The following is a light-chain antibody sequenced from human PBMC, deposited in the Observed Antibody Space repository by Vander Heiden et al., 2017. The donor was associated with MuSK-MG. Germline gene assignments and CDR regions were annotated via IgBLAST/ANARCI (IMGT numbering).Light chain of an antibody. Sequence: QSALTQPPSASGSPGQSVTISCTGTYSDVGGYNYVSWYQQHPGKAPKLMIYEVSKRPSGVPDRFSGSKSGNTASLTVSGIQAEDEADYYCSSYAGSNNFVVFGGGTKLTVL. CDR1: YSDVGGYNY. J-gene: IGLJ2*01. CDR3: SSYAGSNNFVV. V-gene: IGLV2-8*01. CDR2: EVS.